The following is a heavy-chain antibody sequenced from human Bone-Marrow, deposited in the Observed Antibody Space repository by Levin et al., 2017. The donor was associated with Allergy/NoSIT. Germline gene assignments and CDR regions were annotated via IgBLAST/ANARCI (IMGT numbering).Heavy chain of an antibody. CDR3: ARRAVAGTGRFDY. V-gene: IGHV4-39*01. D-gene: IGHD6-19*01. Sequence: SSETLSLTCTVSGGSISSSSYYWGWIRQPPGKGLEWIGSIYYSGSTYYNPSLKSRVTISVDTSKNQFSLKLSSVTAADTAVYYCARRAVAGTGRFDYWGQGTLVTVSS. CDR1: GGSISSSSYY. J-gene: IGHJ4*02. CDR2: IYYSGST.